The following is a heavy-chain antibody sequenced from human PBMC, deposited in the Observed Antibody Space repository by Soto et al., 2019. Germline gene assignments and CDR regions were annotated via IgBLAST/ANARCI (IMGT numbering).Heavy chain of an antibody. Sequence: QVQLVQSGAEVKKPGSSVKVSCKASGGTFSSYAISWVRQAPGQGLEWMGGIIPIFGTANYAQKFQGRVTITADESTSRAYLELSRLRSEETAVYYCARSCSGGSCYSRPYGRHLWGQGTTVTVSS. CDR3: ARSCSGGSCYSRPYGRHL. CDR1: GGTFSSYA. CDR2: IIPIFGTA. V-gene: IGHV1-69*12. D-gene: IGHD2-15*01. J-gene: IGHJ6*02.